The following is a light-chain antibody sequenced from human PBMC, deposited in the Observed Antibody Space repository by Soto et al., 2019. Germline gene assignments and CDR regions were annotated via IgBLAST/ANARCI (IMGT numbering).Light chain of an antibody. Sequence: QSVLTQPASVSGSPGQSITISCTGTSSDVDTYIYISWYQQHPGKAPKLIIYDVTNRPPGVSNRFSGSKSGNTASLTISGLQTEDEADYYCSSYTSSSTWVFGGGTKLTVL. CDR2: DVT. CDR3: SSYTSSSTWV. J-gene: IGLJ3*02. CDR1: SSDVDTYIY. V-gene: IGLV2-14*03.